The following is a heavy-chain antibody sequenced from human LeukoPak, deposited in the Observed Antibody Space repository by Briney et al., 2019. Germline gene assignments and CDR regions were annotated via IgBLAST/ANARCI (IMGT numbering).Heavy chain of an antibody. CDR1: GFTFSSYG. V-gene: IGHV3-30*18. Sequence: GGSLRLSCAASGFTFSSYGMHWVRQAPGKGLEWVAVISYDGSNKYYADSVKGRFTISRDNSKNTLYLQMNSLRAEDTAVYYCAKDRGYSGYETFDPWGQGTLVTVSS. CDR2: ISYDGSNK. J-gene: IGHJ5*02. D-gene: IGHD5-12*01. CDR3: AKDRGYSGYETFDP.